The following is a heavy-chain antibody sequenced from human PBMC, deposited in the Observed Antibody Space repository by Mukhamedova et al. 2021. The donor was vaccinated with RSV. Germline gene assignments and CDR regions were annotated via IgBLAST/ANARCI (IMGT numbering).Heavy chain of an antibody. D-gene: IGHD6-19*01. Sequence: VRQAPGKGLEWVAVIWYDGSNKYYADSVKGRFTISRDNSKNTLYLQMNSLRAEDTAVYYCARDKKGGSGWYPPDYWGQGTLVT. J-gene: IGHJ4*02. V-gene: IGHV3-33*01. CDR2: IWYDGSNK. CDR3: ARDKKGGSGWYPPDY.